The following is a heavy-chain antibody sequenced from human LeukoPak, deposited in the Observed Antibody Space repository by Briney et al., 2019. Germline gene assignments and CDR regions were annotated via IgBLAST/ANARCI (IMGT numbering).Heavy chain of an antibody. D-gene: IGHD2-2*01. V-gene: IGHV1-69*05. Sequence: SVKVSCKASGGTFSSYAISWVRQAPGQGLEWMGGIIPIFGTANYAQKFQGRVTITTDESTSTAYMELSSLRSEDTAVYYCASDSGSTRYFDYWGQGTLVTVSS. CDR1: GGTFSSYA. J-gene: IGHJ4*02. CDR2: IIPIFGTA. CDR3: ASDSGSTRYFDY.